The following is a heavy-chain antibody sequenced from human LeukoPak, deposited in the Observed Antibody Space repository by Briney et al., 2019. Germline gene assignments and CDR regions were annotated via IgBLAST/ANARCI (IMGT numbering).Heavy chain of an antibody. CDR2: ITWDGDTA. V-gene: IGHV3-43*01. CDR1: GFIFDDYT. Sequence: GGSLRLSCAAFGFIFDDYTMHWVRQGPGKGLEWVSLITWDGDTAVYADSVKGRFTISRDDSKNSLYLQMNSLRTEDTAFYYCAKAYCGGDCFSNYCDYWGQGTLVTVSS. J-gene: IGHJ4*02. CDR3: AKAYCGGDCFSNYCDY. D-gene: IGHD2-21*02.